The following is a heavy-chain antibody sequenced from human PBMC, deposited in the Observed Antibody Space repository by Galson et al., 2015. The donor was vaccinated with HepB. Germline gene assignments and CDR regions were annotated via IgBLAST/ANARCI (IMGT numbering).Heavy chain of an antibody. Sequence: SLRLSCAASGFTFSGYAINWVRQTHGQWLEWVGRINSKARNYATAYDASLKGRFTISRDESKNTAYLHMKSLKTEDTAVYYCTRLGDLSGYSSSWGQGTLVPVPS. V-gene: IGHV3-73*01. J-gene: IGHJ4*02. CDR3: TRLGDLSGYSSS. D-gene: IGHD6-13*01. CDR1: GFTFSGYA. CDR2: INSKARNYAT.